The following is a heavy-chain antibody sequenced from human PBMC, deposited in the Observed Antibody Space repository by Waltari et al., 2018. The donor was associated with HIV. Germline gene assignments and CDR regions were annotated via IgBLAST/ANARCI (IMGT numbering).Heavy chain of an antibody. CDR2: IIPVVGIV. D-gene: IGHD1-7*01. CDR3: AKSDVVTGTPIYALDV. V-gene: IGHV1-69*04. CDR1: GGTFSKYA. J-gene: IGHJ6*02. Sequence: QVQLVQSGAELKKPGSSVKVSCRASGGTFSKYAINWLRQAPGQGPEWMGRIIPVVGIVNYAQKFQGRVIITADKSTSTAYMEMTSLRSEDTAVYSCAKSDVVTGTPIYALDVWGQGTTVTVSS.